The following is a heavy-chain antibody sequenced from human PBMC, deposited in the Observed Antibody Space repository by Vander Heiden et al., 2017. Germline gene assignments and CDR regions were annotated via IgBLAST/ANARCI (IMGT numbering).Heavy chain of an antibody. V-gene: IGHV1-18*01. Sequence: QVQPVQSGAAVKNPGALVKASCKASGYTFTGYGISWVRQAPGQGLEWMGWISAYNSNTNYAQKLQGRVTMTTDTSTSTAYMELRSLRSDDTAVYYCAGGHPSSYSGGWGGYWGQGTLVTVSS. J-gene: IGHJ4*02. CDR2: ISAYNSNT. CDR3: AGGHPSSYSGGWGGY. CDR1: GYTFTGYG. D-gene: IGHD6-19*01.